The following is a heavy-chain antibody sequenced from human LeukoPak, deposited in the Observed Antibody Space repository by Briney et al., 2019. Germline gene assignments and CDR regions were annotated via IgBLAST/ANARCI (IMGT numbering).Heavy chain of an antibody. CDR1: GYTFTSYD. Sequence: ASVKVSCKASGYTFTSYDINWVRQAPGQGLEWMGWINPNSGNTGYAQKFQGRVTITRYTSISTAYMELSSLGSEATAVYYSARGTKYSSFRDWGQGTLVTVSS. CDR2: INPNSGNT. V-gene: IGHV1-8*03. CDR3: ARGTKYSSFRD. D-gene: IGHD6-6*01. J-gene: IGHJ4*02.